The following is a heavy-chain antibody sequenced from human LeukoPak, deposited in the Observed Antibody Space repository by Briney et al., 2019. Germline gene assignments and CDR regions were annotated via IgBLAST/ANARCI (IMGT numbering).Heavy chain of an antibody. D-gene: IGHD3-3*01. CDR3: ARRRDFFDC. CDR1: GFTFSDYY. J-gene: IGHJ4*02. V-gene: IGHV3-11*01. Sequence: GGSLRLSCAASGFTFSDYYMSWIRQAPGTGLEWISYISSSGSTIYYADSVKGRFTMSRDNAKSSLYLQVNSLRAEDTAIYYCARRRDFFDCWGQGTLVTVSS. CDR2: ISSSGSTI.